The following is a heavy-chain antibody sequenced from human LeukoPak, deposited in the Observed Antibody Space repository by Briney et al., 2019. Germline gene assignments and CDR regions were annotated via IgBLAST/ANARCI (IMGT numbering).Heavy chain of an antibody. CDR1: GGDFNKYV. V-gene: IGHV1-69*01. D-gene: IGHD1-26*01. Sequence: VASVKVSCKASGGDFNKYVFSWVRQAPGQGLEWMGGIITIFDKVNYAQNFQGRVTITADEATNTAYLELSSLRSDDTAVYFCASDSQRGAQRGFQFWGQGTLVTVSS. CDR3: ASDSQRGAQRGFQF. CDR2: IITIFDKV. J-gene: IGHJ1*01.